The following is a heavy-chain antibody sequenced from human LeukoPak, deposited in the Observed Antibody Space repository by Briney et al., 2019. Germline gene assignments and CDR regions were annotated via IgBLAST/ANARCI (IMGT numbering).Heavy chain of an antibody. CDR3: ARRGEYSNGLDYYFDY. J-gene: IGHJ4*02. CDR1: GYSFTNYW. V-gene: IGHV5-51*01. D-gene: IGHD4-11*01. Sequence: GESPKISCKGSGYSFTNYWIGWVRQMPGKGLEWMGIIYPGDSDTRYSPSFQGQVTISADKSISTAYLQWSSLKASDTAMYYCARRGEYSNGLDYYFDYWGQGTLVTVSS. CDR2: IYPGDSDT.